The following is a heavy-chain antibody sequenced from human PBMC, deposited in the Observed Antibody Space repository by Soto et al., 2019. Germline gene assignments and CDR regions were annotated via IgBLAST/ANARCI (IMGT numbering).Heavy chain of an antibody. CDR3: AKLPQYDILTGYLNYFDY. D-gene: IGHD3-9*01. J-gene: IGHJ4*02. V-gene: IGHV5-51*01. CDR2: IFPGDSDT. Sequence: GESLKISCKGSRYIFTNYWIGWVRQMPGKGLEWMGIIFPGDSDTRYSPSFQGQVTLSADKSTSTAYLQWSSLRAEDTAVYYCAKLPQYDILTGYLNYFDYWGQGTLVTVSS. CDR1: RYIFTNYW.